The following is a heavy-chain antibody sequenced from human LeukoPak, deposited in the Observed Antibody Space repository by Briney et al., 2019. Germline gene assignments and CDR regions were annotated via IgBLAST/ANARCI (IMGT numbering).Heavy chain of an antibody. CDR1: GYTFTGYY. D-gene: IGHD6-13*01. Sequence: ASVKVSCKASGYTFTGYYMHWVRQAPGQGLEWMGWISPNSGGTNYAQKFQGWVTMTRDTSISTAYMELSRLRSDDTAVYYCARDFKPSRIAAAGLGYWGQGILVTVSS. J-gene: IGHJ4*02. CDR2: ISPNSGGT. V-gene: IGHV1-2*04. CDR3: ARDFKPSRIAAAGLGY.